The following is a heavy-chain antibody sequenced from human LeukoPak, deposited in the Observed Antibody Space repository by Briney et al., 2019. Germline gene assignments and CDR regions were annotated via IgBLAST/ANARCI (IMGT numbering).Heavy chain of an antibody. V-gene: IGHV1-18*01. CDR3: AGGYYYDSSGYLKMGYYYYYGMDV. CDR2: ISAYNGNT. CDR1: GGTFTSYG. Sequence: ASVKVSCKASGGTFTSYGISWVRQAPGQGLEWMGWISAYNGNTNYAQKLQGRVTMTTDTSTSTAYMELRSLRSDDTAVYYCAGGYYYDSSGYLKMGYYYYYGMDVWGQGTTVTVSS. D-gene: IGHD3-22*01. J-gene: IGHJ6*02.